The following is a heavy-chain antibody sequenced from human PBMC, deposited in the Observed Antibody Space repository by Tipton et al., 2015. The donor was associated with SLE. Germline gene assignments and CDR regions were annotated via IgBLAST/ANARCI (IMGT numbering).Heavy chain of an antibody. CDR1: GGSISPFF. Sequence: LRLSCTVPGGSISPFFWTWVRQPPGKGLEWIGFIYYSGSTNYNPSLKSRVTISVDTSKNQFSLKLTSVTTADTAVYYCATEGSGWSHYMDVWGKGTTVTVSS. CDR3: ATEGSGWSHYMDV. D-gene: IGHD6-19*01. J-gene: IGHJ6*03. CDR2: IYYSGST. V-gene: IGHV4-59*01.